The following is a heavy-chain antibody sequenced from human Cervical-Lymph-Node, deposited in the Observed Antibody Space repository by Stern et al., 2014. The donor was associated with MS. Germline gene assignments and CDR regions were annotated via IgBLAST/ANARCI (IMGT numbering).Heavy chain of an antibody. Sequence: VQLVESGGGLVKPGGSLRLSCAASGFTFSDYYMNWIRQAPGKGMEWVSYSSGRDGTIFDADSVKGRFTISRDNAKKSLYLQMNSLRAEDTAVYYCARAGGSKDDFWGQGTLVTVSS. V-gene: IGHV3-11*01. D-gene: IGHD3-10*01. J-gene: IGHJ4*02. CDR1: GFTFSDYY. CDR2: SSGRDGTI. CDR3: ARAGGSKDDF.